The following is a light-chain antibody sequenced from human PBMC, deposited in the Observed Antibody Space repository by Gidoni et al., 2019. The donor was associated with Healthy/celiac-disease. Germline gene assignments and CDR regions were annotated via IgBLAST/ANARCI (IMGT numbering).Light chain of an antibody. J-gene: IGLJ3*02. CDR1: SSNIGSNT. Sequence: QSVLTQPPSASGTPGQRVTISCSGSSSNIGSNTVNWYQQLPGTAPKLLLYSNNQRPSGVPDRFSGSKSGTSASLAISGLQSEDEADYYCAAWDDSLNGFWMFGGGTKLTVL. V-gene: IGLV1-44*01. CDR2: SNN. CDR3: AAWDDSLNGFWM.